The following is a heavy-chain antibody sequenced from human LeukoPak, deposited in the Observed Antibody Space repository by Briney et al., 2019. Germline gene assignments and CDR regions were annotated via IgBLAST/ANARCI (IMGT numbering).Heavy chain of an antibody. CDR3: AKRGYCRGGTCFSHDAFDI. CDR1: GFTFNTYV. Sequence: GGSLRLSCAASGFTFNTYVMNWVRQAPGKGLEWVSSISGRGDSTFYADSVKGRFTISRDNSKNTLYLQMNSLRAEDTAVYYCAKRGYCRGGTCFSHDAFDIWGQGTMVTVSS. J-gene: IGHJ3*02. V-gene: IGHV3-23*01. CDR2: ISGRGDST. D-gene: IGHD2-15*01.